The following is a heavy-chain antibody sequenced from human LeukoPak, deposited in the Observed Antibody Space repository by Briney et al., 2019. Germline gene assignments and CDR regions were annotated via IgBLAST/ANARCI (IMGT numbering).Heavy chain of an antibody. CDR2: ISSSSSYI. CDR1: GFTFSSYS. V-gene: IGHV3-21*01. J-gene: IGHJ4*02. Sequence: GGSLRLSCAASGFTFSSYSMNWVRQAPGKGLEWVSSISSSSSYIYYADSVKGRFTISRDNSKNTLYLQMNSLRAEDTAVYYCARDGTGTPTLDYWGQGTLVTVSS. CDR3: ARDGTGTPTLDY. D-gene: IGHD1-1*01.